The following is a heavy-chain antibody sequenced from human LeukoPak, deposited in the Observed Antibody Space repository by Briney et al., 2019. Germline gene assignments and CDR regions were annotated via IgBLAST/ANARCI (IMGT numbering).Heavy chain of an antibody. CDR3: AGDRTQWLVRGAFDI. Sequence: GGSLRLSCAASGFTFSSYAMHWVRQAPGKGLEWVAVISYDGSNKYYADSVKGRFTISRDNSKNTLYLQMNSLRAEDTAVYYCAGDRTQWLVRGAFDIWGQGTMVTVSS. V-gene: IGHV3-30*04. CDR2: ISYDGSNK. J-gene: IGHJ3*02. CDR1: GFTFSSYA. D-gene: IGHD6-19*01.